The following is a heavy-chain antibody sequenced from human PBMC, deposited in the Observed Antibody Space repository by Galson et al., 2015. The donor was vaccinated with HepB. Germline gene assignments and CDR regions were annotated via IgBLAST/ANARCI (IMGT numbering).Heavy chain of an antibody. CDR1: GFAFSSCA. J-gene: IGHJ4*02. Sequence: SLRLSCAASGFAFSSCAMHWVRQAPSKGLEWVAVISYDGSNKYYADSVRGRFTVSRDNSKNTLYLQMNSLRAEDTAVYYCARPSSGWYGGGYFDYWGQGTLVTVSS. CDR2: ISYDGSNK. CDR3: ARPSSGWYGGGYFDY. D-gene: IGHD6-19*01. V-gene: IGHV3-30*04.